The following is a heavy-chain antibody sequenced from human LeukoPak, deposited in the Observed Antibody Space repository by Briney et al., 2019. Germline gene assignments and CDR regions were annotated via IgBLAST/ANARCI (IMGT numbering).Heavy chain of an antibody. CDR2: ISGSGGST. CDR1: GFTFRSFW. CDR3: AKAVSGSYLGY. Sequence: GGSLRLSCAASGFTFRSFWMSWVRQAPGKGLEWVSAISGSGGSTYYADSVKGRFTISRDNSKNTLYLQMNSLRAEDTAVYYCAKAVSGSYLGYWGQRTLVTVSS. V-gene: IGHV3-23*01. D-gene: IGHD1-26*01. J-gene: IGHJ4*02.